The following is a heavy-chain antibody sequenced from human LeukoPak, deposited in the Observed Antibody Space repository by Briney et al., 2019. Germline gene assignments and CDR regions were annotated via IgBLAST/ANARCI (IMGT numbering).Heavy chain of an antibody. V-gene: IGHV4-34*01. CDR2: INHSGST. Sequence: SETLSLTCAVYGGSFSGYYWSWIRLPPGKGLEWIGEINHSGSTNYNPSLKSRVTISVDTSKNQFSLKLSSVTAADTAVYYCARIVYYDSSGYFYHFDYWGQGTLVTVSS. D-gene: IGHD3-22*01. J-gene: IGHJ4*02. CDR1: GGSFSGYY. CDR3: ARIVYYDSSGYFYHFDY.